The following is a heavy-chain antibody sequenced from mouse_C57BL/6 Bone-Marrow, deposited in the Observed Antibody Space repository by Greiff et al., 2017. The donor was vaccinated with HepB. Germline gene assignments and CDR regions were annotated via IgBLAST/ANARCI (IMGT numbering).Heavy chain of an antibody. CDR1: GFTFSNYW. Sequence: EVHLVESGGGLVQPGGSMKLSCVASGFTFSNYWMNWVRQSPEKGLEWVAQIRLKSDNYATHYAESVKGRFTISRDDSKSSVYLQMNNLRAEDTGIYYCTVLRSYYFDYWGQGTTLTVSS. CDR3: TVLRSYYFDY. CDR2: IRLKSDNYAT. D-gene: IGHD1-1*01. V-gene: IGHV6-3*01. J-gene: IGHJ2*01.